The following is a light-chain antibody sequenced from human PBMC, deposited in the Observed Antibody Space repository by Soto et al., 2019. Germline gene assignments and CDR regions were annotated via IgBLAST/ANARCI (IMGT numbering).Light chain of an antibody. J-gene: IGKJ1*01. CDR3: QQYYRPWT. CDR2: WAA. CDR1: QSVLYSSNNKNY. Sequence: DIVMTQSPDSLAVYLGERATINCKSSQSVLYSSNNKNYLAWYQQKPGQPPKLLIYWAATRESGVPDRFSGSGYGTDFTLTISRLQAEDVAVYYCQQYYRPWTFGQGTKVEIK. V-gene: IGKV4-1*01.